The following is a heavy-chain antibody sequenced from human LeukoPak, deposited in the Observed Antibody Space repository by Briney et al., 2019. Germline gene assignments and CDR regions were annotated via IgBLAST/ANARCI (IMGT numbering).Heavy chain of an antibody. Sequence: KPSETLSLTCTVSGGSISSYYWGWIRQPPGKGLEWIGSIYHSGSTYYNPSLKSRVTISVDTSKNQFSLKLSSVTATDAAIYYCERERSSSSDYWGQGTLVTVSS. CDR2: IYHSGST. D-gene: IGHD6-6*01. V-gene: IGHV4-38-2*02. CDR3: ERERSSSSDY. CDR1: GGSISSYY. J-gene: IGHJ4*02.